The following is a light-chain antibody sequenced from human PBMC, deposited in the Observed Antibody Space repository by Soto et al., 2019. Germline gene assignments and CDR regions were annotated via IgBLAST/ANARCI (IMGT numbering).Light chain of an antibody. V-gene: IGKV1-16*02. CDR3: QQYSTYPIT. CDR2: DAS. J-gene: IGKJ5*01. Sequence: DIRMTQSPSSLSASVGDRVTITCRASQGISNYLAWSQQKPGKAPKSLIYDASSLRSGVPSKFSGSGFGTEFTLTISSLQPEDFATYYCQQYSTYPITFGQGTRLEIK. CDR1: QGISNY.